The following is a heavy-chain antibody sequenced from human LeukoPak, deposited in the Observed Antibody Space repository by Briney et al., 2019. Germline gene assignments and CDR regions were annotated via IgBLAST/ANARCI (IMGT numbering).Heavy chain of an antibody. J-gene: IGHJ4*02. V-gene: IGHV3-33*06. Sequence: PGGSLRLSCAASGFTFSSYGMHWVRQAPGKGLEWVTVIWYDGSNKYYADSVKGRFTISRDNSKNTLYLQMNSLRAEDTAVYYCAKEGEWELDYWGQGTLVTVSS. CDR2: IWYDGSNK. D-gene: IGHD1-26*01. CDR1: GFTFSSYG. CDR3: AKEGEWELDY.